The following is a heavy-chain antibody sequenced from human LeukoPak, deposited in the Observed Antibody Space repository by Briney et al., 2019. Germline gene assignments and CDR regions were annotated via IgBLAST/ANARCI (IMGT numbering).Heavy chain of an antibody. Sequence: SVKVSCKASGGTFSSYAISWVRQAPGQGLEWMGGIIPIFGTANYAQKFQGRVTITADESTSTAYMELSSLRSEDTAVYYCATLGYCSSTSCQKGIYYYYYVDVWGKGTTVTVSS. J-gene: IGHJ6*03. CDR2: IIPIFGTA. D-gene: IGHD2-2*01. CDR3: ATLGYCSSTSCQKGIYYYYYVDV. CDR1: GGTFSSYA. V-gene: IGHV1-69*01.